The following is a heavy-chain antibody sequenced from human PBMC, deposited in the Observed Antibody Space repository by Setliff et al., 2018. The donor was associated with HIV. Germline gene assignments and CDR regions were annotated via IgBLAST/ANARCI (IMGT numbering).Heavy chain of an antibody. V-gene: IGHV1-8*01. CDR3: AREFLVRCRFDF. J-gene: IGHJ4*02. CDR1: GYTFTSYD. Sequence: GASVKVSCKASGYTFTSYDINWVRQATGHGLEWMGWINPYSGNTGYAQKFQGRVTMTSDTSATTAYMELSSLNSEDSAIYYCAREFLVRCRFDFWGQGTLVTVS. CDR2: INPYSGNT. D-gene: IGHD3-10*01.